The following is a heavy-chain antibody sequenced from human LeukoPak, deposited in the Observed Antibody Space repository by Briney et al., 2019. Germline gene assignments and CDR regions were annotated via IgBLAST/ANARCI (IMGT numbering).Heavy chain of an antibody. CDR3: AREKTFRDFDY. V-gene: IGHV1-2*02. CDR1: GYTFTSYG. J-gene: IGHJ4*02. Sequence: ASVKVSCKASGYTFTSYGISWVRQAPGQGLEWMGWINPNSGGTKYAQKFQGRVTMTRDTSISIAYMELSTLRSDDTAVYYCAREKTFRDFDYWGQGTLVTVSS. CDR2: INPNSGGT. D-gene: IGHD3-16*01.